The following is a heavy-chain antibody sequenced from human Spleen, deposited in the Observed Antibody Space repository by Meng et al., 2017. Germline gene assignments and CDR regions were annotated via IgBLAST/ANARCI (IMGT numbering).Heavy chain of an antibody. CDR1: GGSISSYY. Sequence: SETLSLTCAVYGGSISSYYWSWIRQPAGKGLEWIGRIYTSGSTNYNPSLKSRVTMSVDTSKNQFSLKLSSVTAADTAVYYCARIQSSGWLPLDFWGQGTLVTVSS. CDR3: ARIQSSGWLPLDF. D-gene: IGHD6-19*01. CDR2: IYTSGST. J-gene: IGHJ4*02. V-gene: IGHV4-59*10.